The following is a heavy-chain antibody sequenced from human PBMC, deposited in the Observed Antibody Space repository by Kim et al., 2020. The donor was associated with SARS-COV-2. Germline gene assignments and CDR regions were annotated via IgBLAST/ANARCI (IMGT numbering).Heavy chain of an antibody. CDR2: GNGNT. D-gene: IGHD3-16*01. V-gene: IGHV1-3*01. J-gene: IGHJ4*02. Sequence: GNGNTIYSQKFQGRVTFTTDTSASTAYMELSFLRSEDSAVYYCQGGFYFDYWGQGTLVTVSS. CDR3: QGGFYFDY.